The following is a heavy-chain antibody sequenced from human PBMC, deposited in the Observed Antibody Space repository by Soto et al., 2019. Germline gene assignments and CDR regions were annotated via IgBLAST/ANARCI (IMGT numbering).Heavy chain of an antibody. CDR2: VFDTGST. CDR3: ARGPIVVLQAAWFDP. Sequence: QEQLQESGPGLVKPSETLSLTCTVSGDSLSSYYWSWIRQPPGKGLEWIGCVFDTGSTDYNPALKSRVTISVDTSKNQFSLRLTSVTAADTAVYYCARGPIVVLQAAWFDPWGQGTLVTVSS. V-gene: IGHV4-59*01. D-gene: IGHD2-2*01. CDR1: GDSLSSYY. J-gene: IGHJ5*02.